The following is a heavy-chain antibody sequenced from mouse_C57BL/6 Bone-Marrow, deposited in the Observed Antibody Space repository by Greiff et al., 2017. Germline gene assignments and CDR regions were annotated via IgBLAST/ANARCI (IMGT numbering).Heavy chain of an antibody. CDR3: TRWALITSVDHDCYFDV. J-gene: IGHJ1*03. D-gene: IGHD1-1*01. CDR2: IDPETGGT. V-gene: IGHV1-15*01. CDR1: GFTFTDYE. Sequence: VKLQQSGAELVRPGASVTLSCKASGFTFTDYEMHWVKQTPVHGLEWIGAIDPETGGTAYNQKFKGKAILTADKSSSTAYMELRSLTSEDSAVYYCTRWALITSVDHDCYFDVWGTGTTVTVSS.